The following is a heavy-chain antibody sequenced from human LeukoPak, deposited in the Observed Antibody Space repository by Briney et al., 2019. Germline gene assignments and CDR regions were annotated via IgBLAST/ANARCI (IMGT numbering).Heavy chain of an antibody. D-gene: IGHD6-13*01. Sequence: GESLKISCKASGYSSTSYWIAWVRQMPGKGLEWMGIIYPGDPDTRYSPSFQGRVTISVDKSISTAYLQWSSLKASDTAIYFCARQSKQQLEDWFDPWGQGTLVTVSS. CDR3: ARQSKQQLEDWFDP. J-gene: IGHJ5*02. CDR1: GYSSTSYW. CDR2: IYPGDPDT. V-gene: IGHV5-51*01.